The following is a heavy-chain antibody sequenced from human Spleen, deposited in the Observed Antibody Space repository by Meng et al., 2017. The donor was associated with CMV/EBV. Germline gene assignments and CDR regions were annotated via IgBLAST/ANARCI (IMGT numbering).Heavy chain of an antibody. CDR3: AREDHYSSSFDY. CDR2: LSSSGGST. Sequence: GGSLRLSCAASGFTFRSYGMSWVRQAPGKGLEWVSGLSSSGGSTYYADSVKGRFTISRDNSKNTLYLQMNSLRAEDTAVYYCAREDHYSSSFDYWGQGTLVTVSS. V-gene: IGHV3-23*01. D-gene: IGHD6-13*01. CDR1: GFTFRSYG. J-gene: IGHJ4*02.